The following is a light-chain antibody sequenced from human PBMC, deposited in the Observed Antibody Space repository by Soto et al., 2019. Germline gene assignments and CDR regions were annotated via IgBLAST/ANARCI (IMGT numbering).Light chain of an antibody. Sequence: DIQMTQSPATLSASVGDRVTITCRASQAISFSLAWYQQKPGKAPKLLIYDASTLQSGVPSRFSGSGSGTDFTLTISSLQPEDFATYYCQQSYSTPYTLGQGTRLEIK. CDR1: QAISFS. CDR3: QQSYSTPYT. V-gene: IGKV1-39*01. J-gene: IGKJ5*01. CDR2: DAS.